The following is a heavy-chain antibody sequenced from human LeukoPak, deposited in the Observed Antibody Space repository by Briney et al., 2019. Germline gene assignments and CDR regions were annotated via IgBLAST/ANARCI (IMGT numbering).Heavy chain of an antibody. CDR2: ISSSSSTI. V-gene: IGHV3-48*04. J-gene: IGHJ4*02. CDR1: GFTFSSYS. CDR3: ARDLPGLWYFDY. D-gene: IGHD3-10*01. Sequence: GGSLRLSCAASGFTFSSYSMNWVRQAPGKGLEWVSYISSSSSTIYYADSVKGRFTISRDNVKNTVYLQMNSLRAEDTAVYYCARDLPGLWYFDYWGQGTLVTVSS.